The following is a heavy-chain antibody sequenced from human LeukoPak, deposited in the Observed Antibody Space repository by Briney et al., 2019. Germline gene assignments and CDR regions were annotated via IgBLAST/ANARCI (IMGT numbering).Heavy chain of an antibody. CDR3: ARDLASSSGWFD. J-gene: IGHJ4*02. CDR1: GYTFTGYY. D-gene: IGHD6-19*01. Sequence: ASVKVSCKASGYTFTGYYMHWVRQAPGQGLEWVGWINPNSGGTNYAQKFQGRVTMTRDTSISTAYMELSRLRSDDTAVYYCARDLASSSGWFDWGQGTLVTVSS. CDR2: INPNSGGT. V-gene: IGHV1-2*02.